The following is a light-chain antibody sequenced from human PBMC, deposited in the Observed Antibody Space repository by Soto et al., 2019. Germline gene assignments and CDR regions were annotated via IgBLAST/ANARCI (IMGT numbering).Light chain of an antibody. CDR2: GNT. J-gene: IGLJ2*01. CDR1: SSNIGAGYD. CDR3: QSYDISLSGSVV. Sequence: QSVLTQPPSVSGAPGQRVTISCTGSSSNIGAGYDVQWYQQLPGAAPILLIFGNTNRPSGVPDRFSGSRSGTSASLAISGLQAEDEADYYCQSYDISLSGSVVFGGGTKLTVL. V-gene: IGLV1-40*01.